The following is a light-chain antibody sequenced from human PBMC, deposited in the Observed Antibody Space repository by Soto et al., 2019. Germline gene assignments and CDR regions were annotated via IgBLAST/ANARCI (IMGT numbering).Light chain of an antibody. J-gene: IGLJ1*01. CDR1: SSDVGRYYF. CDR2: DVT. V-gene: IGLV2-11*01. Sequence: QSALTQPRSVSGSPGQSVTISCSGTSSDVGRYYFVSWFQQHPGKAPKLIIYDVTKRPSGVPNRFSGSKSGYTASLTISGLQAEDEAEYYCGSYAGSYTHVSGTGTKLTVL. CDR3: GSYAGSYTHV.